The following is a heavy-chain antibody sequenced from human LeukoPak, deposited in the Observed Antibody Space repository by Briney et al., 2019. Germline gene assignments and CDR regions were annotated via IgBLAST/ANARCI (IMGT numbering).Heavy chain of an antibody. D-gene: IGHD2-15*01. V-gene: IGHV3-30*18. CDR2: ISYDGSNK. J-gene: IGHJ6*02. CDR1: GFTFSSYG. CDR3: AKGGLGYCSGCSCYSEAAYGMDV. Sequence: GRSLRLSCAASGFTFSSYGMHWIRQAPGKGLEWVAVISYDGSNKYYADSVKGRFTISRDNSKNTLYLQMNSLRAEDTAVYYCAKGGLGYCSGCSCYSEAAYGMDVWGQGTTVTVSS.